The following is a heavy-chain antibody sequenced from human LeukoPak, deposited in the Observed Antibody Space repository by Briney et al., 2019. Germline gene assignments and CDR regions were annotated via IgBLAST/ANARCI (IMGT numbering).Heavy chain of an antibody. CDR3: ARFSGLEGIPSAFNWFDP. Sequence: PSVTLSLTCTVSGASISSFFWSWIRQSAGKGLEWVGHIYSSVSTNFNPSLRRRLTMSLDTSMNQLSLTLSSVTAADTAVYYCARFSGLEGIPSAFNWFDPWGQGTLVTVSS. CDR1: GASISSFF. J-gene: IGHJ5*02. D-gene: IGHD2-2*01. CDR2: IYSSVST. V-gene: IGHV4-4*07.